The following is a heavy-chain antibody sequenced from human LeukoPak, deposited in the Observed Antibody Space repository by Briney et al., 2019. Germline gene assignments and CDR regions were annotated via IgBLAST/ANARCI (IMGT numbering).Heavy chain of an antibody. Sequence: GGSLRLSCAASEFSVGSNYMTWVRQAPGKGLEWVSLIYSGGSTYHADSVKGRFTISRDNSKNTLYLQMNSLRAEDTAVYYCAKTGQLWDYWGQGTLVTVSS. D-gene: IGHD5-18*01. CDR2: IYSGGST. J-gene: IGHJ4*02. CDR1: EFSVGSNY. CDR3: AKTGQLWDY. V-gene: IGHV3-66*01.